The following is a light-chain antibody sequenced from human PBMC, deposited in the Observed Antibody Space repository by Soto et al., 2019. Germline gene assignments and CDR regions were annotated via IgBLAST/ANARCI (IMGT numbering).Light chain of an antibody. Sequence: QSVLTQPASVSGSPGQSITISCSGTSSDVGGYNYVSWYQQHPGKAPKLVIYEVTKRPPGVSNRFSGSKSGNTASLTISGLQAEDETDYYCSSYTSTNHVVFGGGTKVTVL. V-gene: IGLV2-14*01. J-gene: IGLJ2*01. CDR3: SSYTSTNHVV. CDR2: EVT. CDR1: SSDVGGYNY.